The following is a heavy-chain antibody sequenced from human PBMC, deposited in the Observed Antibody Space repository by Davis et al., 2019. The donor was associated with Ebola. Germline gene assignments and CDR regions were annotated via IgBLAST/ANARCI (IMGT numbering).Heavy chain of an antibody. CDR3: ARDSASVVPAADLDY. CDR2: ISSSGSTI. V-gene: IGHV3-11*04. J-gene: IGHJ4*02. Sequence: PGGSLRLSCAASGFTFSDYYMSWIRQAPGKGLEWVSYISSSGSTIYYADSVKGRFTISRDNSKNSLYLQMNSLRAEDTAVYYCARDSASVVPAADLDYWGQGTLVTVSS. D-gene: IGHD2-2*01. CDR1: GFTFSDYY.